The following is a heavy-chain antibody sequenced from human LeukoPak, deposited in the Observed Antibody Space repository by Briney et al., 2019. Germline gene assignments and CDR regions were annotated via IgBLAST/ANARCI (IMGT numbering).Heavy chain of an antibody. V-gene: IGHV3-21*01. CDR1: GFTFSSYS. D-gene: IGHD2-2*01. CDR3: ARDRGIVVVPAAEYFQH. J-gene: IGHJ1*01. CDR2: ISSSSSYI. Sequence: SGGSLRLSCAASGFTFSSYSMNWVRQAPGKGLEWVSSISSSSSYIYYADSVKGRSTISRDNAKNSLYLQMNSLRAEDTAVYYCARDRGIVVVPAAEYFQHWGQGTLVTVSS.